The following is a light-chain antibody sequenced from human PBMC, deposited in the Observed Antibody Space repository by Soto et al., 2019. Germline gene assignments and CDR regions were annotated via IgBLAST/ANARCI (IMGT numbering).Light chain of an antibody. Sequence: ESVLTQSPGTLSLSPGDRATLSCRASQSVLSNYLAWYQQKLGQAPRLLIYGASSRATGIPDRFSGSGSGTDFTLTISRLEPEDFAVYYCQQYGSSPRTFGQGTKVEIK. J-gene: IGKJ1*01. CDR1: QSVLSNY. CDR2: GAS. CDR3: QQYGSSPRT. V-gene: IGKV3-20*01.